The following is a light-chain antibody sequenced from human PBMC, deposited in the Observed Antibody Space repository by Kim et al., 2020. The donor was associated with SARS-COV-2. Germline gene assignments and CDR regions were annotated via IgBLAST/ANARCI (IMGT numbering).Light chain of an antibody. Sequence: ASVGDRVTITCRTSQSISSYLNWYQQKPGKAPKLLIYAASSLQSGVPSRFSGSGSGTDFTLTISSLQPEDFATYYCQQSYSTPRTFGQGTKVDIK. CDR2: AAS. CDR1: QSISSY. CDR3: QQSYSTPRT. V-gene: IGKV1-39*01. J-gene: IGKJ1*01.